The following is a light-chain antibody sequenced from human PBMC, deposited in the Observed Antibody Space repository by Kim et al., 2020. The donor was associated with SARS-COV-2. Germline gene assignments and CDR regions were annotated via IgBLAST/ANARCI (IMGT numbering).Light chain of an antibody. Sequence: ASVGDRVTITCRTSQSISSYLNWYQQKPGKAPKLLIYAASSLQSGVPSRFSGSGSGTDFTLTISSLQPEDFATYYCQQSYSTPRTFGQGTKVDIK. CDR2: AAS. CDR1: QSISSY. CDR3: QQSYSTPRT. V-gene: IGKV1-39*01. J-gene: IGKJ1*01.